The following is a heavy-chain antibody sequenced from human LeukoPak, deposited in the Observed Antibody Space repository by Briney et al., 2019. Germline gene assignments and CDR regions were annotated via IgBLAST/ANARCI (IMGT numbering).Heavy chain of an antibody. CDR2: ISSSRTSI. V-gene: IGHV3-48*01. D-gene: IGHD3-22*01. J-gene: IGHJ3*02. CDR1: GFTLSNYS. Sequence: GGSLRLSCAVSGFTLSNYSMNWVRQAPGKGLEWVSYISSSRTSIYYADSVKGRFTISRDNAKNSLYLQMNSLRAEDTAVYYCARDSFYYDSSDYYYEGNAFDIWGQGTMVTVSS. CDR3: ARDSFYYDSSDYYYEGNAFDI.